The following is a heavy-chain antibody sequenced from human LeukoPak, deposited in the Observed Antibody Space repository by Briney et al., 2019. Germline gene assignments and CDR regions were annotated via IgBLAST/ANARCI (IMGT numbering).Heavy chain of an antibody. CDR3: ASPAHLAAAGHSPPFDY. J-gene: IGHJ4*02. Sequence: PSETLSLTCTVSGGSISSGDYYWGWIRQPPGKGLEWIGSIYYSGSTYYNPSLKSRVTISVDTSKNQFSLKLSSVTAADTAVYYCASPAHLAAAGHSPPFDYWGQGTLVTVSS. V-gene: IGHV4-39*07. D-gene: IGHD6-13*01. CDR2: IYYSGST. CDR1: GGSISSGDYY.